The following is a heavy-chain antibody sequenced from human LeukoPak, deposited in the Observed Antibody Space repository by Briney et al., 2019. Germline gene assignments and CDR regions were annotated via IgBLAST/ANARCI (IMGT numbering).Heavy chain of an antibody. CDR3: ARGASSRFEH. Sequence: SETLSLTCSVSGDSISLSFYYWGWIRQPPGKALEWIGSVYYSGTTSYNPSLKSRVTISVDMSKNHFSLRLRSVTAADTAMYYCARGASSRFEHWGQGTLVTVSS. V-gene: IGHV4-39*07. CDR2: VYYSGTT. J-gene: IGHJ4*02. CDR1: GDSISLSFYY. D-gene: IGHD6-13*01.